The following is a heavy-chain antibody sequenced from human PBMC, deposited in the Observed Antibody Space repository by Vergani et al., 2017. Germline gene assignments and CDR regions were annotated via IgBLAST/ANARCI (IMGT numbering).Heavy chain of an antibody. V-gene: IGHV3-23*01. CDR2: ISGSGGST. J-gene: IGHJ4*02. Sequence: EVQLLESGGGLVQPGGSLRLSCAASGFTFSSYAMSWVRQAPGKGLEWVSAISGSGGSTYYADSVKGRFTISRDNSKNTLYLQMNSLRAEDTAVYYCAKDGGRYYYDSSGYYWDYWGQGTLVTVSS. CDR3: AKDGGRYYYDSSGYYWDY. D-gene: IGHD3-22*01. CDR1: GFTFSSYA.